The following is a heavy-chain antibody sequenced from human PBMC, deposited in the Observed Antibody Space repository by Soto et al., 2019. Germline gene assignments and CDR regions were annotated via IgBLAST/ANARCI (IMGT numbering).Heavy chain of an antibody. J-gene: IGHJ4*02. Sequence: EVQLLEAGGGLVQPGGSLRLSCAASGFTLRSSAMSWVRQAPGKGLEWVSAISSGGGNTFYADSVKGRFIISRDNSNNTLYLHMNSLRAEDTAVYYCVKDRVLPSGTQWGQGALVTVSS. CDR2: ISSGGGNT. CDR3: VKDRVLPSGTQ. CDR1: GFTLRSSA. V-gene: IGHV3-23*01. D-gene: IGHD2-2*01.